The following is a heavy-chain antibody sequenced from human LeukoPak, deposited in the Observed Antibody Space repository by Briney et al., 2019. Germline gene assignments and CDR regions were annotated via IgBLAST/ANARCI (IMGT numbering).Heavy chain of an antibody. V-gene: IGHV3-33*01. Sequence: PGGSLRLSCAASGFTFSSYGMHWVRQAPGKGLEWVAVIWYDGSNKYYADSVKGRFTISRDNSKNTLYLQMNSLRAEDTAVYYCARDFFLTMVRGSGWNFYGMDVWGQGTTVTVSS. CDR3: ARDFFLTMVRGSGWNFYGMDV. J-gene: IGHJ6*02. CDR2: IWYDGSNK. CDR1: GFTFSSYG. D-gene: IGHD3-10*01.